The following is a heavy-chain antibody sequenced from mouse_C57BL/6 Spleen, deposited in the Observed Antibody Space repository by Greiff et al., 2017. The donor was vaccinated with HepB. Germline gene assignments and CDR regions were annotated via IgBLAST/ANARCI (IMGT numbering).Heavy chain of an antibody. CDR3: TRDHYYGSSYCDY. CDR1: GFTFSSYA. CDR2: ISSGGDYI. Sequence: EVKLMESGEGLVKPGGSLKLSCAASGFTFSSYAMSWVRQTPEKRLEWVAYISSGGDYIYYADTVKGRFTISRDNARNTLYLQMSSLKSEDTAMYYCTRDHYYGSSYCDYWGQGTTLTVSS. V-gene: IGHV5-9-1*02. J-gene: IGHJ2*01. D-gene: IGHD1-1*01.